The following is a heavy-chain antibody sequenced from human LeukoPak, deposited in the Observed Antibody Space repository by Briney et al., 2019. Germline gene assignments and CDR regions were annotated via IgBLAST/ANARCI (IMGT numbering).Heavy chain of an antibody. V-gene: IGHV1-46*01. Sequence: ASVKVSCKASGYIFTSYYMHWMRQAPGQGLEWMGIINPSGGSTTYAQKFQGRVTMTRDTSTSTVYMELSSLRSEDTAVYYCARGRQLLSPLDYWGQGTLVTVSS. CDR1: GYIFTSYY. D-gene: IGHD2-2*01. CDR3: ARGRQLLSPLDY. CDR2: INPSGGST. J-gene: IGHJ4*02.